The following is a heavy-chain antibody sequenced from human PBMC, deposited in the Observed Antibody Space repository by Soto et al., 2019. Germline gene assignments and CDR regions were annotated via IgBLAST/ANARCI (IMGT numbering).Heavy chain of an antibody. Sequence: SQTLSITCAISGDSVSNNSAAWNWIRQSPSRGLEWLGRTYYRSKWFNNYALSVKGRITINPDTSKNQFSLQLNSVTPEDTAVYYCAREFLLAASIFQNWSAPLRQATLVSV. V-gene: IGHV6-1*01. J-gene: IGHJ5*02. CDR3: AREFLLAASIFQNWSAP. CDR2: TYYRSKWFN. D-gene: IGHD3-3*02. CDR1: GDSVSNNSAA.